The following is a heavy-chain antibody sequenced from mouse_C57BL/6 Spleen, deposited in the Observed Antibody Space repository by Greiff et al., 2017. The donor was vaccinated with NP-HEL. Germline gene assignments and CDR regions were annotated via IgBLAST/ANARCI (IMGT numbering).Heavy chain of an antibody. CDR1: GYTFTSYW. V-gene: IGHV1-69*01. Sequence: VQLQQPGAELVMPGASVKLSCKASGYTFTSYWMHWVKQRPGQGLEWIGEIDPSDSYTNYNQKFKGKSTLTVDKSSSTAYMQLSSLTSEDSAVYYCARGRGTTAQAPFAYWGQGTLVTVSA. CDR2: IDPSDSYT. D-gene: IGHD3-2*02. J-gene: IGHJ3*01. CDR3: ARGRGTTAQAPFAY.